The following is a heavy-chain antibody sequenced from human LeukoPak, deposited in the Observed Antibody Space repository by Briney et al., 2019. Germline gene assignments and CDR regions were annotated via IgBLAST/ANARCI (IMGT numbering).Heavy chain of an antibody. Sequence: SETLSLTCDVSGYSISRGYYWGWIRQPPGKGLEWIGSIYHSGSTYYNPSLKTRVTISIDTSKNQFALKLRSVTAADTAVYYCARNSVLTMYPISEEGWFDPWGQRTLVTVSS. D-gene: IGHD2-8*01. J-gene: IGHJ5*02. CDR2: IYHSGST. CDR1: GYSISRGYY. CDR3: ARNSVLTMYPISEEGWFDP. V-gene: IGHV4-38-2*01.